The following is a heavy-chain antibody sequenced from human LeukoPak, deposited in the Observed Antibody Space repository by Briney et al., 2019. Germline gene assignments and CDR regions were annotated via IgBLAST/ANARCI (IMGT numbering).Heavy chain of an antibody. Sequence: GASVKVSCKASGYAFTSYDINWVRQATGQGLEWMGWMNPNSGNTGYAQKFQGGVTMTRNTSISTAYMELSSLRSEDTAVYYCAREGDFWSGYYIGDYYYYGMDVWGQGATVTVSS. D-gene: IGHD3-3*01. CDR3: AREGDFWSGYYIGDYYYYGMDV. CDR1: GYAFTSYD. CDR2: MNPNSGNT. V-gene: IGHV1-8*01. J-gene: IGHJ6*02.